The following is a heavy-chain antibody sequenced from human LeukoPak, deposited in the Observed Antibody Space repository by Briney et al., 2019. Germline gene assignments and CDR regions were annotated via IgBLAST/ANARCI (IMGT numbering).Heavy chain of an antibody. V-gene: IGHV3-23*01. CDR2: IFPSGGEI. J-gene: IGHJ4*02. CDR3: VKDRWSGSTSCYDY. Sequence: GGSLRLSCAASGFTFSTFAMIWVRQPPGKGLEWVSSIFPSGGEIHYADSVRGRFTISRDNSKSILSLQMNSLRADDTAVYYCVKDRWSGSTSCYDYWGQGTLVTVSS. CDR1: GFTFSTFA. D-gene: IGHD2-2*01.